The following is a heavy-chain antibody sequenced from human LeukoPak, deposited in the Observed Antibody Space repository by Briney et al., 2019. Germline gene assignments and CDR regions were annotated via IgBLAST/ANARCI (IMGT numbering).Heavy chain of an antibody. J-gene: IGHJ6*02. CDR2: ISAYNGNT. CDR1: GYTFTSYG. V-gene: IGHV1-18*01. CDR3: ARAGYYDSSPVDGMDV. D-gene: IGHD3-22*01. Sequence: ASVKVSCKASGYTFTSYGISWVRQAPGQGLEWMGWISAYNGNTNYAQKLQGRVTMTTDTPTSTAYMELRSLRSDDTAVYYCARAGYYDSSPVDGMDVWGQGTTVTVSS.